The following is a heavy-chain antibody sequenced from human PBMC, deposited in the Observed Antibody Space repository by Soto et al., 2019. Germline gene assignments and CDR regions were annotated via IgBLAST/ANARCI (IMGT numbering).Heavy chain of an antibody. CDR3: ARAGTGSYGGLDY. J-gene: IGHJ4*02. CDR1: GASISRGAYY. V-gene: IGHV4-31*01. D-gene: IGHD3-10*01. Sequence: QVQLQESGPGLVKPSQTLSLSCTVSGASISRGAYYWSWIRQLPGQGLEWIGHIYHSGSTKYNTSIKSPIIISLNTSNSQLSLKLSSVTAADTAVYYCARAGTGSYGGLDYWGAGTLVSVSS. CDR2: IYHSGST.